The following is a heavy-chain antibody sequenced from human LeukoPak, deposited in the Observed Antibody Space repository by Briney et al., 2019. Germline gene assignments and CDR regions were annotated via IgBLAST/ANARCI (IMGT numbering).Heavy chain of an antibody. CDR2: IKSKTDGGTT. D-gene: IGHD5-18*01. CDR1: GFTFSNAW. CDR3: STRIQLWDRSDY. Sequence: GGSLRLSCAASGFTFSNAWMSWVRQAPGKGLEWVGRIKSKTDGGTTDYAAPVKGRLTISRDDSKNTLYLQMNSLKTEDTAVYYCSTRIQLWDRSDYWGQGTLVTVSS. J-gene: IGHJ4*02. V-gene: IGHV3-15*01.